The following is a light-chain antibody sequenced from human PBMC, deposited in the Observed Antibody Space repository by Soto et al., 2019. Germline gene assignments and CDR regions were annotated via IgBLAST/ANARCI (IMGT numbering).Light chain of an antibody. J-gene: IGKJ4*01. CDR3: QHYGSTGLT. V-gene: IGKV3-20*01. CDR2: DTS. Sequence: EIVLTQSPATLSLSPGERATLSCRASQSVSSSYLAWFQQKPDQAPRLLIYDTSSRATGTPDRFSGRGSGTDFSLTISRLEPEDFAVYYCQHYGSTGLTFGGGTKVDNK. CDR1: QSVSSSY.